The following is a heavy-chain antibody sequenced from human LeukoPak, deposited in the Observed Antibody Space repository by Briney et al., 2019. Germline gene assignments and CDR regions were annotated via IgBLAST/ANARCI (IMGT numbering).Heavy chain of an antibody. CDR1: GYTFIVYY. Sequence: ASVKVSCKAPGYTFIVYYMHWARQAPGQGLEWMGRINPNTGGTNYAQKFQDRVTMTRDTSITTAYMELSGLTSDDTAVYYCSRVGPPDASGMDVWGQGTMVTVSS. CDR3: SRVGPPDASGMDV. J-gene: IGHJ6*02. CDR2: INPNTGGT. V-gene: IGHV1-2*06. D-gene: IGHD1-14*01.